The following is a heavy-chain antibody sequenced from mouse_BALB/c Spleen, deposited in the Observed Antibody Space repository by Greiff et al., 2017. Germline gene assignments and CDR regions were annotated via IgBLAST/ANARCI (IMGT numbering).Heavy chain of an antibody. Sequence: QVQLQQPGAELVMPGASVKMSCKASGYTFTDYWMHWVKQRPGQGLEWIGAIDTSDSYTSYNQKFKGKATLTVDESSSTAYMQLSSLTSEDSAVYYCARPTMSTKAGWYFDVWGAGTTVTVSS. CDR1: GYTFTDYW. J-gene: IGHJ1*01. D-gene: IGHD2-4*01. CDR2: IDTSDSYT. V-gene: IGHV1-69*01. CDR3: ARPTMSTKAGWYFDV.